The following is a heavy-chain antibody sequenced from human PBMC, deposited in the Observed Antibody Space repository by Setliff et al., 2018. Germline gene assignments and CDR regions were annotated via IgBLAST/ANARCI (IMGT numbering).Heavy chain of an antibody. D-gene: IGHD3-10*01. Sequence: SETLSLTCTVSGGSISSYYWSWIRQPPGKGLEWIEYIYYSGSTNYNPSLKSRVTISVDTSKNQFSLKLSSVTAADTAVYYCARGYRGVQAVYYYYYYMDVWGKGTTVTVSS. V-gene: IGHV4-59*01. CDR1: GGSISSYY. CDR2: IYYSGST. J-gene: IGHJ6*03. CDR3: ARGYRGVQAVYYYYYYMDV.